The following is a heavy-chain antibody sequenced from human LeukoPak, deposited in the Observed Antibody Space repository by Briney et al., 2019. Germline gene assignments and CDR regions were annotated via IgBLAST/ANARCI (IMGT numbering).Heavy chain of an antibody. CDR3: AKRDLYSNAYYYFHN. CDR2: ISGSGGST. Sequence: PGGSLRLSCAASGFTFSNYGMSWLRQARGKGLEWVSAISGSGGSTYYADSVKGRFTISRDNSKNTLFLQMNSLRAEDTAVYYCAKRDLYSNAYYYFHNWGQGTLVTVSS. V-gene: IGHV3-23*01. J-gene: IGHJ4*02. CDR1: GFTFSNYG. D-gene: IGHD6-13*01.